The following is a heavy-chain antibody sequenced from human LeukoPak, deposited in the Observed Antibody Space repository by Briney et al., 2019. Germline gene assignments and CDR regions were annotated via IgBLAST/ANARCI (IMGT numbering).Heavy chain of an antibody. J-gene: IGHJ4*02. CDR1: GGSISSGGYS. D-gene: IGHD6-13*01. CDR2: IYHSGST. CDR3: ARIADEYYFDY. V-gene: IGHV4-30-2*01. Sequence: SETLSRNCAVSGGSISSGGYSWRWIRQPPGKGLEWIGYIYHSGSTYYSPSLKSRVTISVDRSKNQFSLKLSSVTAADTAVYYCARIADEYYFDYWGQGTLVTVSS.